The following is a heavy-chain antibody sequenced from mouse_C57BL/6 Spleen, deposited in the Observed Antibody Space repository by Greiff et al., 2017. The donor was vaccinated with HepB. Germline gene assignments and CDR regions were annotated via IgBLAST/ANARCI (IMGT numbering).Heavy chain of an antibody. J-gene: IGHJ1*03. CDR3: ARQRYSNYWYFDV. CDR1: GFTFSSYG. D-gene: IGHD2-5*01. Sequence: EVKLMESGGDLVKPGGSLKLSCAASGFTFSSYGMSWVRQTPDKRLEWVATISSGGSYTYYPDSVKGRFTISRDNAKNTLYLQMSSLKSEDTAMYYCARQRYSNYWYFDVWGTGTTVTVSS. CDR2: ISSGGSYT. V-gene: IGHV5-6*01.